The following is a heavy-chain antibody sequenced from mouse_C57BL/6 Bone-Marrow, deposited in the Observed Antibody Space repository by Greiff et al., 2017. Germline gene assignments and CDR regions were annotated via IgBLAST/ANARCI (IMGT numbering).Heavy chain of an antibody. V-gene: IGHV7-1*01. J-gene: IGHJ4*01. CDR1: GFTFSDFY. Sequence: EVNVVESGGGLVQSGRSLRLSCATSGFTFSDFYMEWVRQAPGKGLEWIAASRNKANDYTTEYSASVKGRFIVSRDTSQSILYLQMNALRAEDTAIYYCAREDLGAMDYWGQGTSVTVSS. CDR2: SRNKANDYTT. CDR3: AREDLGAMDY.